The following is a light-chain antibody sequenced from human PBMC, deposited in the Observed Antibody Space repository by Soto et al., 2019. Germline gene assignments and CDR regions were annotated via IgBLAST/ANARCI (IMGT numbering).Light chain of an antibody. J-gene: IGLJ2*01. CDR3: QTWDTGARVV. V-gene: IGLV4-69*01. CDR2: LSSDGSH. Sequence: QLVLTQSPSASASLGASVKLTCTLSSGHSSYAIAWHQQQPEKGPRYLMKLSSDGSHSKGDGIPDRFSGSSSGAERYLTISSLQSEYEAEYYCQTWDTGARVVFGGGTKLTVL. CDR1: SGHSSYA.